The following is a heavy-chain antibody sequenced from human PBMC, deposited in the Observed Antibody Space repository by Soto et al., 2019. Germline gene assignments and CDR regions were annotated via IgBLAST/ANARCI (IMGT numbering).Heavy chain of an antibody. V-gene: IGHV1-2*04. CDR3: ARGGHENSGWYYFDY. CDR1: GYTFTGYY. D-gene: IGHD6-19*01. CDR2: INPNSGGT. J-gene: IGHJ4*02. Sequence: ASVKVSCKASGYTFTGYYMHWVRQAPGQGLEGMGWINPNSGGTNYAQKFQGWVTMTRDTSISTAYMELSRLRSDDTAVYYCARGGHENSGWYYFDYWGQGTLVTVSS.